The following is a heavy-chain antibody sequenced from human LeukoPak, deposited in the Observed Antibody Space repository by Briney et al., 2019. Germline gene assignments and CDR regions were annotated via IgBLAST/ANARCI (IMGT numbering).Heavy chain of an antibody. Sequence: PSETLSLTCTVSGGGIRSYYWTWIRQPPGKGLEWIGSMYLGGSTYYKPSLQSRVTISGDTSKNQFSLKLISVTAADTAVYYCARAAFSSGWTHFDYWGQGALVTVSS. D-gene: IGHD6-19*01. CDR3: ARAAFSSGWTHFDY. CDR2: MYLGGST. J-gene: IGHJ4*02. V-gene: IGHV4-38-2*02. CDR1: GGGIRSYY.